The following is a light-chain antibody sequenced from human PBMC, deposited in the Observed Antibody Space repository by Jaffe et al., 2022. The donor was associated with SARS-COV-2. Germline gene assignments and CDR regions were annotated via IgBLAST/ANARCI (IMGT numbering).Light chain of an antibody. CDR3: QQYNAYPIT. CDR1: QSLSTW. J-gene: IGKJ5*01. Sequence: DIQMTQSPSTLSASVGDRVTITCRASQSLSTWLAWHQQKPGKAPKLLIYRASYLASGVPSRFSGRGSGTEFTLTISSLQPDDFATYYCQQYNAYPITLGQGTRLEIK. V-gene: IGKV1-5*03. CDR2: RAS.